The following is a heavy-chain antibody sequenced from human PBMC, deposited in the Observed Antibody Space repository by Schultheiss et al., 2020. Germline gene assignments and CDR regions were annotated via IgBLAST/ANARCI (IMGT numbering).Heavy chain of an antibody. V-gene: IGHV1-69*06. J-gene: IGHJ5*02. CDR3: AREKTYYYDSSGYRVPEPNWFDP. CDR1: GYTFSSYA. D-gene: IGHD3-22*01. Sequence: SVKVSCKASGYTFSSYAISWVRQAPGQGLEWMGGIIPIFGTANYAQKFQGRVTITADKSTSTAYMELSSLRSEDTAVYYCAREKTYYYDSSGYRVPEPNWFDPWGQGTLVTVSS. CDR2: IIPIFGTA.